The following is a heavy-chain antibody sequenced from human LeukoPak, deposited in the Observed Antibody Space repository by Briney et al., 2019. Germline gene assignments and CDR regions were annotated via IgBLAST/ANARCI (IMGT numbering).Heavy chain of an antibody. CDR1: GFTFSSYG. Sequence: PGRSLRLSCAASGFTFSSYGMHWVRQAPGKGLEWVAVIWYDGSNKYYADSVKGRFTISGDNSKNTLYLQMNSLRAEDTAVYYCAKTVRRGYFPFDPWGQGTLVTVSS. V-gene: IGHV3-33*06. D-gene: IGHD2-15*01. J-gene: IGHJ5*02. CDR3: AKTVRRGYFPFDP. CDR2: IWYDGSNK.